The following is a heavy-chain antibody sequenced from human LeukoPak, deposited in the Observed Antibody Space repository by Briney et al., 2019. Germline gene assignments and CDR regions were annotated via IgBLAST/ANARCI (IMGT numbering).Heavy chain of an antibody. V-gene: IGHV4-34*01. CDR3: ARETSSRDDP. D-gene: IGHD2-2*01. Sequence: SETLSLTCAVYGGSFSGYYWSWIRQPPGKGLEWIGEINHSGSTNYNPSLKSRVTISVDTSKNQFSLKLSSVTAADTAVYYCARETSSRDDPWGQGTLVIVSS. CDR1: GGSFSGYY. CDR2: INHSGST. J-gene: IGHJ5*02.